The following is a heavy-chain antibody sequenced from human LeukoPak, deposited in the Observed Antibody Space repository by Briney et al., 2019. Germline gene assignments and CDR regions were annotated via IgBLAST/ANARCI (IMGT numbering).Heavy chain of an antibody. CDR1: GFTFSSFA. CDR2: ISVSGGST. CDR3: ARDADSSGYYYYYYYYMDV. J-gene: IGHJ6*03. Sequence: GGSLRLACAASGFTFSSFAMSWVRQAPGKGLEWVSSISVSGGSTYYADSVKGRFTISREKAKKSLYLQMNSLRAEDTAVYYCARDADSSGYYYYYYYYMDVWGKGTTVTVSS. D-gene: IGHD3-22*01. V-gene: IGHV3-23*01.